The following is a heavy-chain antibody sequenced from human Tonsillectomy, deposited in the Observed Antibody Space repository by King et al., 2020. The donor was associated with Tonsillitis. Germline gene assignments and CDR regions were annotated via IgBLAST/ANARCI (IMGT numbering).Heavy chain of an antibody. D-gene: IGHD6-19*01. CDR2: ISGDGGST. CDR3: AKDKGSGWYYFDY. V-gene: IGHV3-43*02. CDR1: GFTFDDYA. J-gene: IGHJ4*02. Sequence: QLVQSGGGVVQPGGSLRLSCAASGFTFDDYAMHWVRQAPGKGLEWVSLISGDGGSTDYADSVKGRFTISRDNSKNSLYLQMNSLTIEDTALYYCAKDKGSGWYYFDYWGQGTLVTVSS.